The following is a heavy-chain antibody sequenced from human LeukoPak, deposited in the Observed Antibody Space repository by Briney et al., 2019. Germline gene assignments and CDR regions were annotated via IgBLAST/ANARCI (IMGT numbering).Heavy chain of an antibody. V-gene: IGHV3-9*01. CDR2: ISWNSGSI. Sequence: PGGSLRLSCAASGFTFDDYAMPWVRQAPGKGLEWVSGISWNSGSIGYADSVKGRFTISRDNAKNSLYLQMNSLRAEDTALYYCAKGAIFGVVTTHYYFDYWGQGTLVTVSS. J-gene: IGHJ4*02. CDR3: AKGAIFGVVTTHYYFDY. D-gene: IGHD3-3*01. CDR1: GFTFDDYA.